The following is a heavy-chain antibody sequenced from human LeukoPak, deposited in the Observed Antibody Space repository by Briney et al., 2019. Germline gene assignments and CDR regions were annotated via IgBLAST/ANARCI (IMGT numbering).Heavy chain of an antibody. J-gene: IGHJ3*01. Sequence: GGSLRLSCAASGFTFSTYAMTWVRQAPGKGLEWVSGFSATDGSTQYAESVKGRFTISKDSTTNTLFLQINSLRVEDTAVYYCARCQIAAAGIGPFDVWGQGTMVTVSS. V-gene: IGHV3-23*01. CDR3: ARCQIAAAGIGPFDV. CDR2: FSATDGST. CDR1: GFTFSTYA. D-gene: IGHD6-13*01.